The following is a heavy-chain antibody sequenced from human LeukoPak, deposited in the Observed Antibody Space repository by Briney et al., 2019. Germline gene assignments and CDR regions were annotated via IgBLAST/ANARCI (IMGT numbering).Heavy chain of an antibody. CDR2: ISGSGSTI. Sequence: GGSLRLSCAASGFTFSDYYMSWIRQAPGKGLEWVSYISGSGSTIFYADSVKGRFTISRGNAKSSLHLQMNSLRAEDTAVYYCARVVDGSGSYDNHDSFDIWGQGTMVTVSS. V-gene: IGHV3-11*01. J-gene: IGHJ3*02. D-gene: IGHD3-10*01. CDR3: ARVVDGSGSYDNHDSFDI. CDR1: GFTFSDYY.